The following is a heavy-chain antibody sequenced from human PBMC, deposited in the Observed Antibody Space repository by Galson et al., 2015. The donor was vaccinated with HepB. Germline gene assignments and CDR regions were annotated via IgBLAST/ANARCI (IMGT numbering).Heavy chain of an antibody. J-gene: IGHJ4*02. V-gene: IGHV3-23*01. D-gene: IGHD3-10*01. Sequence: SLRLSCAASGFTFSSYAMSWVRQAPGKGLEWVSAISGSGGSTYYADSVKGRFTISRGNSKNTLYLQMNSLRAEDTAVYYCAKVSMVRGVPSFDYWGQGTLVTVSS. CDR3: AKVSMVRGVPSFDY. CDR2: ISGSGGST. CDR1: GFTFSSYA.